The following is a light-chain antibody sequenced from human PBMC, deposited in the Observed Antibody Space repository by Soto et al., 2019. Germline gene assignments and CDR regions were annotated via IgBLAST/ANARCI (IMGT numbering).Light chain of an antibody. CDR1: RSVNSN. CDR3: QQYNVWPLT. Sequence: EIVMTQSPVTLSVSPGDRATLSCRASRSVNSNLAWYQHKPGQTPKLLIYVASTRATGIPARFSGSGSGTEVTLTISSLQSEDFAVYYCQQYNVWPLTFGGGTKVEFK. CDR2: VAS. J-gene: IGKJ4*01. V-gene: IGKV3-15*01.